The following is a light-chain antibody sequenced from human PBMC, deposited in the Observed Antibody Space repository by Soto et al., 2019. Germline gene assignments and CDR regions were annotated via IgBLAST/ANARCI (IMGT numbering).Light chain of an antibody. Sequence: QSALTQPPSASGSPGQSVTISCTGTSSDVGAYIFVSWYQQHPGKAPKLMVYDVNRRPPGAPDRFFGSKSGNTASLTVSGLQAEDEADYYCVSFAGGTYVFGTGTKLTV. J-gene: IGLJ1*01. CDR3: VSFAGGTYV. V-gene: IGLV2-8*01. CDR2: DVN. CDR1: SSDVGAYIF.